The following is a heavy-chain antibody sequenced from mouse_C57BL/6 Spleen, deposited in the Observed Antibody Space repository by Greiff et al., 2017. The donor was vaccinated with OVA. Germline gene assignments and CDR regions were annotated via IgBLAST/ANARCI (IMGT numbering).Heavy chain of an antibody. CDR2: INPSNGGT. J-gene: IGHJ2*01. V-gene: IGHV1-53*01. D-gene: IGHD1-1*01. CDR1: GYTFTSYW. CDR3: ARSRGSSYYFDY. Sequence: QVQLQQPGTELVKPGASVKLSCKASGYTFTSYWMHWVKQRPGQGLEWIGNINPSNGGTNYNEKFKSKATLTVDKSSSTAYMQLSSLTSEDTAVYYCARSRGSSYYFDYWGQGTTLTVSS.